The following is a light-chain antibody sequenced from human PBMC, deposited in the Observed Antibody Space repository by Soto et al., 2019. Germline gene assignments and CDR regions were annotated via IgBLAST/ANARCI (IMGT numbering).Light chain of an antibody. CDR2: GAS. CDR3: QQYDSSPPT. J-gene: IGKJ1*01. Sequence: EIVLTQSPGTLSLPPGERAVLSCRASQSINNNYLAWYQRKHGRAPRLLIYGASSRATDIRHRFVGSGSGTDFNLTITRLEPEDFAVYLCQQYDSSPPTFGQETKV. CDR1: QSINNNY. V-gene: IGKV3-20*01.